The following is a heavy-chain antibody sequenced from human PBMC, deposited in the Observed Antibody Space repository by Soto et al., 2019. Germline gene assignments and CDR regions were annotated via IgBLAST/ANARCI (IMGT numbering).Heavy chain of an antibody. V-gene: IGHV4-4*02. CDR1: GGSISSSNW. CDR3: ARVLGGNRPPVDY. Sequence: RTCAVCGGSISSSNWWPCDRQPQGKGLEWIGEIYHSGSTSYNPSLKSRVTISVDKSKNQFSLKLSSVTAADTAVYYCARVLGGNRPPVDYWRHGTLVPVSS. CDR2: IYHSGST. D-gene: IGHD3-16*01. J-gene: IGHJ4*01.